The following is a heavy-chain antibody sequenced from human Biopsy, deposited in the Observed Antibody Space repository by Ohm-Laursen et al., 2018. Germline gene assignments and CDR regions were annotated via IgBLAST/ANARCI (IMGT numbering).Heavy chain of an antibody. D-gene: IGHD3-22*01. J-gene: IGHJ5*02. V-gene: IGHV4-39*01. CDR1: GGSISNNNYY. CDR2: IFYRGST. CDR3: ARDYDTSGYYYVS. Sequence: SETLSPTCTVSGGSISNNNYYWGWIRQPPGKGLEWIGSIFYRGSTHYKPPLKSRVNISVDTSKNQFSLKLNSVTAADTAVYYCARDYDTSGYYYVSWGQGTLVTVSS.